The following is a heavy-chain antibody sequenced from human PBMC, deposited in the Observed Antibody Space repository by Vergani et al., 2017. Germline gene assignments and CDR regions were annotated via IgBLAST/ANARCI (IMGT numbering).Heavy chain of an antibody. V-gene: IGHV1-69*04. CDR3: ARSHSSSWEFDY. CDR1: GGTFSSYA. D-gene: IGHD6-13*01. J-gene: IGHJ4*02. Sequence: QVQLVQSGDEVKKPGSSVKVSCKAPGGTFSSYAISWVRQAPGQGLEWMGRIIPILGIANYAQKFQGRVTITADKSTSTAYMELSSLRSEDTAVYYCARSHSSSWEFDYWGQGTLVTVSS. CDR2: IIPILGIA.